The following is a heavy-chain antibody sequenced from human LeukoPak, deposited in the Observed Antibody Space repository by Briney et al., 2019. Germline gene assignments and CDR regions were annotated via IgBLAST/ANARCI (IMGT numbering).Heavy chain of an antibody. Sequence: SQTLSLTCIVSGGSITSGDSYWSWIRQHPGKGLECIGYIYYSGSAYYNPSLRSRVSISVDTSQNEFSLKLRSVTAADTAIYYCARVVVKETVFDYWGQGILVTVSS. V-gene: IGHV4-31*03. J-gene: IGHJ4*02. CDR3: ARVVVKETVFDY. D-gene: IGHD2-15*01. CDR1: GGSITSGDSY. CDR2: IYYSGSA.